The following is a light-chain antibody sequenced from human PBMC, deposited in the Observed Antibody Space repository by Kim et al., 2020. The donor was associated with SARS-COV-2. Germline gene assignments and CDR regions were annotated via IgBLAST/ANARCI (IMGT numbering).Light chain of an antibody. V-gene: IGLV1-40*01. CDR2: GNR. Sequence: QSVLTQPPSVSGAPGQGVTISCTGDSSNIGAGSDVHWYQQLPGTAPKLLIYGNRNRPSGVPDRFSGSRSGTSASLAITGLQAEDEADYYCQSSDSSLRKVFGGGTKLTVL. CDR3: QSSDSSLRKV. J-gene: IGLJ2*01. CDR1: SSNIGAGSD.